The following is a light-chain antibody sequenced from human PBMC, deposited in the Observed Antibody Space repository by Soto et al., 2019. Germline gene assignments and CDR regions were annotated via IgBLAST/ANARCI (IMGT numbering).Light chain of an antibody. J-gene: IGKJ4*01. V-gene: IGKV3-15*01. CDR1: QSISSN. CDR2: GAS. CDR3: QQYNNWPPLT. Sequence: ETVMTQSPATLSVSPGERATLSCRASQSISSNLAWYQQKPGQGPRLLIYGASTRATGIPARFSGSGSGTEFTLTISSLQSEDFAVYYCQQYNNWPPLTFGGGTKVEIK.